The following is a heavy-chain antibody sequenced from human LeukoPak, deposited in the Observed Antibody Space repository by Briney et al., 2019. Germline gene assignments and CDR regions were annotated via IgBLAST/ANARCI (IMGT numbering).Heavy chain of an antibody. CDR1: GFTVSSYG. D-gene: IGHD6-13*01. J-gene: IGHJ3*01. CDR3: AKARIAAAGTGAFDV. Sequence: RGSLRLSCAASGFTVSSYGMTWVRQAPGKGLEWVSAFSATDGSAQYAESVKGRFTISRDNSKNSLYLQMNSLRDEDTAVCYCAKARIAAAGTGAFDVWGQGTMVTVSS. V-gene: IGHV3-23*01. CDR2: FSATDGSA.